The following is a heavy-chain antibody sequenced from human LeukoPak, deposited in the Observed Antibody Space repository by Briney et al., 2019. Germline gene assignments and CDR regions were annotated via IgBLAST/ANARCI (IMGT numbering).Heavy chain of an antibody. CDR3: ARDRSDGRSWFRFDP. Sequence: SQTLSLTCAISGDSVSSNSATWNWIRQSPSRGLEWLGRTYYRSKWYSNYAVSVKSQITIDPDTSKNQFSLQLNSVTPEDTAVYYCARDRSDGRSWFRFDPWEQGTLVSVSS. D-gene: IGHD3-16*01. CDR1: GDSVSSNSAT. V-gene: IGHV6-1*01. J-gene: IGHJ5*02. CDR2: TYYRSKWYS.